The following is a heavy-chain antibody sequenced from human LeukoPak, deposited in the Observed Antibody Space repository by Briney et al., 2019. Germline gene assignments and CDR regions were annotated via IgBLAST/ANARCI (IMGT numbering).Heavy chain of an antibody. V-gene: IGHV4-39*01. CDR3: ARLGSTLVYYYYMDV. J-gene: IGHJ6*03. CDR2: IYYSGST. Sequence: SETLSLTCTVSGGSISSSSYYWGWIRQPPGKGLEWIGSIYYSGSTYYNPSLKSRVTISVDTSKNQFSLKLRSVTAADTAVYYCARLGSTLVYYYYMDVWGKGTTVTVSS. CDR1: GGSISSSSYY. D-gene: IGHD5/OR15-5a*01.